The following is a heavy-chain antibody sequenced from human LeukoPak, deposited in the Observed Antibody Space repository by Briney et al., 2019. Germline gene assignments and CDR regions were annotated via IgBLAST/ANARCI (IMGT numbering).Heavy chain of an antibody. Sequence: GGSLRLSCAASGFTFSTYAMSWVRQAPGKGLEWVSSISDTGGATYYAESVKGRSTISRDNARNTFYLQLTSPRDEDTALYYCAKGGGSTFDNWGQGILVTVSS. J-gene: IGHJ4*02. V-gene: IGHV3-23*01. CDR1: GFTFSTYA. D-gene: IGHD3-10*01. CDR2: ISDTGGAT. CDR3: AKGGGSTFDN.